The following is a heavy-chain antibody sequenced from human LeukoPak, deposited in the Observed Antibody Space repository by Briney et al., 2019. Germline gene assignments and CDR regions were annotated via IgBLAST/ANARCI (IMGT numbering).Heavy chain of an antibody. CDR3: AKEMTKYSSTCYDY. D-gene: IGHD6-13*01. CDR2: ISHDGSVT. CDR1: GFTFSYYG. J-gene: IGHJ4*02. V-gene: IGHV3-30*18. Sequence: QTRGSLRLSCAASGFTFSYYGMQWVRQAPGKVLEWVAVISHDGSVTHYAESVEGRSTISRDNSKNTLDLQMNYLRPDDTAIYYCAKEMTKYSSTCYDYWGQGTLVTVSS.